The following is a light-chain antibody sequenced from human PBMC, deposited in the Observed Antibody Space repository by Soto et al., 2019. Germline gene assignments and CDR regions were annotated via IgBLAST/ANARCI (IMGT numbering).Light chain of an antibody. CDR3: CSYANSGSFV. V-gene: IGLV2-23*01. J-gene: IGLJ1*01. CDR2: EGS. Sequence: QSALTQPASVSGSPGQSITISCTGTSSDVGTYKYVSWYQQLPGKAPKLIIYEGSRRPSGISHRFSGSRSGNTASLTISGLRAEDEADYYCCSYANSGSFVFGTGTKLTVL. CDR1: SSDVGTYKY.